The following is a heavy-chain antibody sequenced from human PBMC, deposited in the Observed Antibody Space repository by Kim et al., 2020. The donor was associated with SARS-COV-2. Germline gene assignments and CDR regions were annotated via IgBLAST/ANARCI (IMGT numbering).Heavy chain of an antibody. CDR3: AKDILTGYYTDAFDI. D-gene: IGHD3-9*01. J-gene: IGHJ3*02. V-gene: IGHV3-23*01. Sequence: DSVKGRFTISRDNSKNTLYLQMNSLRAEDTAVYYCAKDILTGYYTDAFDIWGQGTMVTVSS.